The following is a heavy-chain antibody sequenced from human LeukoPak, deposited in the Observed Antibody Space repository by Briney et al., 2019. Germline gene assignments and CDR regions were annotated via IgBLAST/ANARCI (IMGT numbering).Heavy chain of an antibody. V-gene: IGHV1-2*02. CDR1: GYTFTGYY. CDR3: ARAPGYSYGHSGY. Sequence: GASVKVSCKASGYTFTGYYIHWVRRAPGQGLEWMGWINPNSGGTNYAQRFQCRVTMTTDTSTSTAYMELRSLRSDDTAVYYCARAPGYSYGHSGYWGQGTLVTVSS. J-gene: IGHJ4*02. D-gene: IGHD5-18*01. CDR2: INPNSGGT.